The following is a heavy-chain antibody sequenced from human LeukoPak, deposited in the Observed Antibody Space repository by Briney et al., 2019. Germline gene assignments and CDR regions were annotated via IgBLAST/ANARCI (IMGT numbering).Heavy chain of an antibody. V-gene: IGHV3-30*03. CDR1: GFTFSSYG. D-gene: IGHD3-22*01. Sequence: GGSLRLSCAASGFTFSSYGMHWVRQAPGKGLEWVAVISYDGSNKYHADSVKGRFTISRDNSKNTLYLQMNSLRAEDTAVYYCATWLAQASPHYYYYGMDVWGQGTTVTVSS. CDR3: ATWLAQASPHYYYYGMDV. J-gene: IGHJ6*02. CDR2: ISYDGSNK.